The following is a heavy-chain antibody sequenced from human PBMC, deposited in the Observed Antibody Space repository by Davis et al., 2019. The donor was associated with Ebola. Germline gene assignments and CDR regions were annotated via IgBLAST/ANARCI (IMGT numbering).Heavy chain of an antibody. J-gene: IGHJ4*02. CDR2: TGTIPGDT. Sequence: GESLKISCAASGFTFSRYDMNWVRQATGKGLEWLSATGTIPGDTYYLPSVRGRLTVFRDNAKNSFYLQMDSLTAEDTAVYYCAKAPPGSRFRLDHWGQGTLVTVSS. CDR1: GFTFSRYD. D-gene: IGHD1-1*01. V-gene: IGHV3-13*01. CDR3: AKAPPGSRFRLDH.